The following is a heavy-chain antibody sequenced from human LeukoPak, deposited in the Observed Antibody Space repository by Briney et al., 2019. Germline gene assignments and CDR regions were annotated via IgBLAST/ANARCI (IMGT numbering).Heavy chain of an antibody. Sequence: SQTLSLTCAVSGGSLSSGGYSWSWIRQPPGKGLEWIGYIYHSGSTYYNPSLKSRVTISVDRSKNQFSLKLSSVTAADTAVYYCARAGSVIDYYYGMDVWGQGTTVTVSS. CDR1: GGSLSSGGYS. D-gene: IGHD4-4*01. V-gene: IGHV4-30-2*01. J-gene: IGHJ6*02. CDR2: IYHSGST. CDR3: ARAGSVIDYYYGMDV.